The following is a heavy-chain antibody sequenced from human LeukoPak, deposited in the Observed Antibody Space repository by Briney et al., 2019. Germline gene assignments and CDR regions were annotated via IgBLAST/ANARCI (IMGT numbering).Heavy chain of an antibody. CDR1: GFTFSSYA. CDR3: AKEGLIVVVPAAMGDY. D-gene: IGHD2-2*01. Sequence: GGSLRLSCAASGFTFSSYAMSWVRQAPGKGLEWVSAISGSGGSTYYADSVKGRFTISRDNSKNTLYLQMSSLRAEDTAVYYCAKEGLIVVVPAAMGDYWGQGTLVTVSS. V-gene: IGHV3-23*01. J-gene: IGHJ4*02. CDR2: ISGSGGST.